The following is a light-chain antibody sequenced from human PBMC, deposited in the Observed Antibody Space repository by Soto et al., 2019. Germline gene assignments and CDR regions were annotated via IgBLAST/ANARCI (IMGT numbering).Light chain of an antibody. CDR1: QTVNSDY. CDR3: HQFGYSPRT. Sequence: EIVLTQSPGILSFSPEETATLSSSASQTVNSDYLSWFQQMPGEAPSLLVFATSMLVTYIPDRSTGCCSGPDFTLAIRRLEPEDCAVYYCHQFGYSPRTFDQGTKGDIK. J-gene: IGKJ1*01. CDR2: ATS. V-gene: IGKV3-20*01.